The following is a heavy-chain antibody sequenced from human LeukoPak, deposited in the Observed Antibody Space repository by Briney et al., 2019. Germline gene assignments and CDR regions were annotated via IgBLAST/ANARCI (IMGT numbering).Heavy chain of an antibody. CDR3: ARAGRFY. V-gene: IGHV4-34*01. CDR1: GGSFSGYY. CDR2: INHSGST. Sequence: SENLSLTCAVYGGSFSGYYWSWIRQPPGKGLEWIGEINHSGSTNYNPSLKSRVTISVDTSKNQFSLKLSSVTAADTAVYYCARAGRFYWGQGTLVTVSS. J-gene: IGHJ4*02.